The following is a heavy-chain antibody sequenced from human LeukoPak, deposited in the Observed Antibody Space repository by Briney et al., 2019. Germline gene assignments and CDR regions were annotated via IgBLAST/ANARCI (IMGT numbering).Heavy chain of an antibody. CDR3: AGDGGDGDDPYYHGMDV. CDR2: INPSGGST. V-gene: IGHV1-46*01. D-gene: IGHD3-10*01. J-gene: IGHJ6*02. CDR1: GYTFTSYY. Sequence: ASVNVSCKASGYTFTSYYMHWVRQAPGQGLEWMGIINPSGGSTSYAQKFQGRVTMTRDTSTSTVYMELSSLRSEDTAVYYWAGDGGDGDDPYYHGMDVWGQGTTLTPSS.